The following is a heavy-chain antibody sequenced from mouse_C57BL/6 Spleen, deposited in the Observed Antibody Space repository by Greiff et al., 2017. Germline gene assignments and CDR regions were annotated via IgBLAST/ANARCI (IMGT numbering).Heavy chain of an antibody. CDR2: IDPETGGT. D-gene: IGHD2-3*01. CDR3: TRVRWLLRGGFAY. J-gene: IGHJ3*01. V-gene: IGHV1-15*01. Sequence: VQLQQPGAELVRPGASVTLSCKASGYTFTDYEMHWVKQTPVHGLEWIGAIDPETGGTAYNQKFKGKAILTADKSSSTAYMELRSLTSEDSAVYYCTRVRWLLRGGFAYGGQGTLVTVSA. CDR1: GYTFTDYE.